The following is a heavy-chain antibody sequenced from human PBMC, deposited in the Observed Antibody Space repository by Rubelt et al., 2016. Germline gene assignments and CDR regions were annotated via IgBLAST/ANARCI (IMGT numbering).Heavy chain of an antibody. J-gene: IGHJ5*02. CDR2: IYYSGST. Sequence: QLQLQESGPGLVKPSETLSLTCTVSGGSISSGGYYWSWIRQHPGKGLEWIGYIYYSGSTYYNPSLKRRVTISVDTSKNQFSLKLSSVTAADTAVYYCATDQGNRGLDPWGQGTLVTVSS. V-gene: IGHV4-31*03. CDR1: GGSISSGGYY. CDR3: ATDQGNRGLDP. D-gene: IGHD1-14*01.